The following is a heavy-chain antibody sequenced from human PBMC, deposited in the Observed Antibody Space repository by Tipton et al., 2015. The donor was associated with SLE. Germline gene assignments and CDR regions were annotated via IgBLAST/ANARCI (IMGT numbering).Heavy chain of an antibody. CDR2: IYYRGST. V-gene: IGHV4-59*08. CDR1: GGSISSHY. J-gene: IGHJ4*02. Sequence: TLSLTCTVSGGSISSHYWSWIRQPPGKGLEWIGYIYYRGSTNYNPSLKSRVTISVDTSKNQFSLKLGSVTAADTAVYYCARANYFDSSGYYFDSWGQGTLVTVSS. D-gene: IGHD3-22*01. CDR3: ARANYFDSSGYYFDS.